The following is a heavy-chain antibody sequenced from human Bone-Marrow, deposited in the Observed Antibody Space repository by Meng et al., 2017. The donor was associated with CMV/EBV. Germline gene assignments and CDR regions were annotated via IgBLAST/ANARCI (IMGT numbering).Heavy chain of an antibody. CDR1: GFTVSSYS. J-gene: IGHJ4*02. V-gene: IGHV3-48*04. D-gene: IGHD6-19*01. CDR2: ISSSSSTI. Sequence: GESLKISCAASGFTVSSYSMNWVRPAPGKGLEWVSYISSSSSTIYYADSVKGRFTISRDNAKNSRYLQRKSLRAEDTAVYYCARRGAVACVDYWGQGTLVTVSS. CDR3: ARRGAVACVDY.